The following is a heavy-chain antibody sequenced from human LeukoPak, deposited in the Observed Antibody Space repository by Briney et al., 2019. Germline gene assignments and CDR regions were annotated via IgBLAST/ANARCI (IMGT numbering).Heavy chain of an antibody. Sequence: PSETLSLTCTVSGGSISSYYWSWIRQPPGKGLEWIGYIYYSGSTYYNPSLKSRVTISVDTSKNQFSLKLSSVTAADTAVYYCARNGAYCGGDCYPFFDYWGQGTLVTVSS. V-gene: IGHV4-59*04. J-gene: IGHJ4*02. CDR2: IYYSGST. CDR1: GGSISSYY. CDR3: ARNGAYCGGDCYPFFDY. D-gene: IGHD2-21*02.